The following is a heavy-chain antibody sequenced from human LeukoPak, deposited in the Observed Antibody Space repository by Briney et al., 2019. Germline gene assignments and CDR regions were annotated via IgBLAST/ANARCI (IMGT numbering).Heavy chain of an antibody. Sequence: SETLSLTCTVSGGSISSSSYYWGWIRQPPGKGLEWIGSIYHSGSTYYNPSLKSRVTITVDTSKNQFSLKLSSVTAADTAVYYCARLWDGSGHHFDYWGQGTLVTVSS. CDR2: IYHSGST. D-gene: IGHD3-10*01. J-gene: IGHJ4*02. CDR3: ARLWDGSGHHFDY. V-gene: IGHV4-39*01. CDR1: GGSISSSSYY.